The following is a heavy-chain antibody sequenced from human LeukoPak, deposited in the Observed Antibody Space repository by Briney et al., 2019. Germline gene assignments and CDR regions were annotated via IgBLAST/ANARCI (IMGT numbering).Heavy chain of an antibody. V-gene: IGHV3-23*01. Sequence: PGGSLRLSCAASGFTFSSYAMSWVRQAPGKGLEWAPLFIGSGGSTYYADSVKGRFTISRDNSKNTLYLQMNSLRAEDTAVYYCAKASFGYSGYDPLDFDYWGQGTLVTVSS. D-gene: IGHD5-12*01. CDR3: AKASFGYSGYDPLDFDY. J-gene: IGHJ4*02. CDR2: FIGSGGST. CDR1: GFTFSSYA.